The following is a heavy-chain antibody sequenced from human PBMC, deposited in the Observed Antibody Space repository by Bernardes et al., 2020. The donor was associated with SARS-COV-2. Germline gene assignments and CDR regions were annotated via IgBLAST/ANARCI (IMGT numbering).Heavy chain of an antibody. V-gene: IGHV3-74*01. D-gene: IGHD3-22*01. CDR2: INSDGSST. J-gene: IGHJ4*02. CDR1: GFSFSNYW. Sequence: GGSLRLSCAASGFSFSNYWMHWVRQAPGKGLVWVSRINSDGSSTNYADSVKGRFTISRDNAKNTLYLQMNSLRAEDTAVYYCARDYYDSNGYYDYWGQGTLVTVSS. CDR3: ARDYYDSNGYYDY.